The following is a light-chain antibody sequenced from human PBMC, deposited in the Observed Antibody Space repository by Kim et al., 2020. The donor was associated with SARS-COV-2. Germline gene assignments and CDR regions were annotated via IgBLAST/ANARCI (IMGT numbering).Light chain of an antibody. CDR3: CSYAGSYV. CDR2: DVS. Sequence: PGHSVTISCTGTSIDVGGYTYVSWYQQHPGKAPKLMIYDVSKRPSGVPDRFSGSKSGNTASLTISGLQAEDEADYYCCSYAGSYVFGTGTKVTVL. CDR1: SIDVGGYTY. J-gene: IGLJ1*01. V-gene: IGLV2-11*01.